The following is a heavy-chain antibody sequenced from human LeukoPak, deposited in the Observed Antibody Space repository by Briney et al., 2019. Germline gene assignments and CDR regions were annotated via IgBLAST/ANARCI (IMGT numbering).Heavy chain of an antibody. CDR3: ARGRYYFDS. CDR2: FNSDGITT. J-gene: IGHJ4*02. CDR1: GFTFSSYW. V-gene: IGHV3-74*01. Sequence: PGGSLRLSCAASGFTFSSYWMHWVRQAPGKRLVWVSRFNSDGITTSYADSVKGRFTISRDSAKNTLYLQMNSLRAEDTAVYYCARGRYYFDSWGQGTLVTVSS.